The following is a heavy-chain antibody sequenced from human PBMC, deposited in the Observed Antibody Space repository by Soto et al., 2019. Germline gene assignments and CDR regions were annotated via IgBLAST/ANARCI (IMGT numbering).Heavy chain of an antibody. D-gene: IGHD5-18*01. V-gene: IGHV1-46*01. CDR2: INPSGGST. J-gene: IGHJ4*02. Sequence: QVQLVQSWAEVKKPGASVKVSCKASGYTFTNYYVHWVRQVPGQELEWMGKINPSGGSTNYAQKFQGRVTMTRDTSTSTVYMELSSLRSEDTAVYYCARDRDTTMVNIFDYWGQGTLVTVSS. CDR3: ARDRDTTMVNIFDY. CDR1: GYTFTNYY.